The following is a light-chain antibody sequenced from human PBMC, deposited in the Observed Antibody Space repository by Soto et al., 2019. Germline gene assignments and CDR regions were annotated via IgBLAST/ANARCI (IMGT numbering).Light chain of an antibody. CDR3: QHDNSYLYT. CDR1: QSINSW. Sequence: DIQMTQSPSTLSASVGDRVTITCRASQSINSWLAWYQQKPGKDPKLLIYDASSLESGVPSRFSGSGSGTEFTLTISSLQPDYFATYYCQHDNSYLYTVGQGTKLEIK. V-gene: IGKV1-5*01. CDR2: DAS. J-gene: IGKJ2*01.